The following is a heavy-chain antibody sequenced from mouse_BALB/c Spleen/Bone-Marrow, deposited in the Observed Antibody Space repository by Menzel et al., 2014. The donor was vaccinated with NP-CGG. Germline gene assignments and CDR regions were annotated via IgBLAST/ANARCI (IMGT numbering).Heavy chain of an antibody. V-gene: IGHV5-9*02. J-gene: IGHJ4*01. CDR2: ISSGGSYT. CDR3: ARVLRVYAMDY. CDR1: GFAFSSYD. Sequence: EVMLVESGGGLVKPGGSLKLSCAASGFAFSSYDMSWVRQAPEKRLEWVATISSGGSYTYYPDSVKGRFTISRDNARNTLYLQMSSLRSDDTALYYCARVLRVYAMDYWGQGTSVTVSS. D-gene: IGHD2-4*01.